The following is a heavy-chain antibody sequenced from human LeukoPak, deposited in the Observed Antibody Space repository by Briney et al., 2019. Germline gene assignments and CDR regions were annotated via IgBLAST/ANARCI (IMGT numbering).Heavy chain of an antibody. D-gene: IGHD1/OR15-1a*01. V-gene: IGHV4-39*07. J-gene: IGHJ4*02. CDR3: ARQRAGRAETNFDY. Sequence: SETLSLTCTVSGGSISSSSYYWGWIRQPPGKGLEWIGSIYYSGSTYYNPSLKSRVTISVDTSKNQFSLKLSSVTAADTAVYYCARQRAGRAETNFDYWGQGTLVTVSS. CDR2: IYYSGST. CDR1: GGSISSSSYY.